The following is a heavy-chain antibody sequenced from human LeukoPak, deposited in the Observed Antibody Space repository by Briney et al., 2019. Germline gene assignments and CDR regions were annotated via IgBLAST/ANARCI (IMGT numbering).Heavy chain of an antibody. V-gene: IGHV4-4*02. CDR3: ARARIYGSGSYRGRYYFDY. CDR2: IYHSGST. D-gene: IGHD3-10*01. CDR1: GGSISSSNW. Sequence: SGTLSLTCAVSGGSISSSNWWSWVRQPPGKGLEWIGEIYHSGSTNYNPSLKSRVTISVDKSKNQFSLKLSSVTAADTAVYYCARARIYGSGSYRGRYYFDYWGQGTLVTVSS. J-gene: IGHJ4*02.